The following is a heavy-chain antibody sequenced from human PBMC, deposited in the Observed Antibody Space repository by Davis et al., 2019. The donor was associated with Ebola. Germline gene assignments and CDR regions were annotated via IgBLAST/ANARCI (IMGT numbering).Heavy chain of an antibody. V-gene: IGHV1-46*01. J-gene: IGHJ4*02. CDR2: INPSIGNT. CDR1: GYTFTEYL. Sequence: ASVKVSCKASGYTFTEYLMHWVRQAPGQGLEWMGLINPSIGNTSLAQKFQGRLTLTRDTSTSTVHMDLSSLKSEDTAIYYCASGEFVDFWGQGTLVTVSS. D-gene: IGHD3-10*01. CDR3: ASGEFVDF.